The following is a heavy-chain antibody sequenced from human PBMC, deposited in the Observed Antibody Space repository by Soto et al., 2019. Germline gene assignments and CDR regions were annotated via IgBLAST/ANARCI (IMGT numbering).Heavy chain of an antibody. CDR1: GGTFSSYA. J-gene: IGHJ6*02. CDR3: ARGTGGYSYGARGYYYYGMDV. Sequence: SVKVSCKASGGTFSSYAISWVRQAPGQGLEWMGGIIPIFGTANYAQKFQGRVTITADESTSTAYMELSSLRSEDTAVYYCARGTGGYSYGARGYYYYGMDVWGQGTTVTVSS. V-gene: IGHV1-69*13. D-gene: IGHD5-18*01. CDR2: IIPIFGTA.